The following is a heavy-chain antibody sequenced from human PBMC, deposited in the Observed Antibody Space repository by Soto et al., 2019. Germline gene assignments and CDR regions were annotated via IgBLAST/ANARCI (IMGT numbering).Heavy chain of an antibody. CDR1: GVTFSSYC. D-gene: IGHD1-1*01. CDR2: ISYDGSNK. CDR3: SNGRGWERNHKGGPAD. J-gene: IGHJ4*01. V-gene: IGHV3-30*18. Sequence: PGGSLCLSCAASGVTFSSYCMHWVRQDPGKGLEWVAVISYDGSNKYYADSVKGRFTISRDNSKNTLYLQMNSLRPEDTAVYECSNGRGWERNHKGGPADWGQGTLVTVSS.